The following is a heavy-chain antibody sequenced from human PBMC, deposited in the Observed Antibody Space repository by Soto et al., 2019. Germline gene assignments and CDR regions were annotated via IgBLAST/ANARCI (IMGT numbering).Heavy chain of an antibody. J-gene: IGHJ6*02. V-gene: IGHV1-18*01. CDR3: AREISGVYYAMDV. CDR2: ISAYNGNT. CDR1: GYTFTSYG. D-gene: IGHD5-12*01. Sequence: QVQLVQSGAAVKKPGASVKVSCKASGYTFTSYGITWVRQAPGQGLEWMGWISAYNGNTNYAQKLQGRVTRTTDTSRSTAYVELKSLRSDDTAVYYCAREISGVYYAMDVWGQGTTVTVSS.